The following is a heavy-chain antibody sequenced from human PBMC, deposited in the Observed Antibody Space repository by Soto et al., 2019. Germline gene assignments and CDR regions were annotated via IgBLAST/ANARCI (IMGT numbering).Heavy chain of an antibody. CDR2: ISYDGSNK. CDR1: GFTFSSYS. CDR3: ARGLQGGSQRGYFDY. J-gene: IGHJ4*02. V-gene: IGHV3-30-3*01. D-gene: IGHD1-26*01. Sequence: QVQLVESGGGVGQPGRSLRVSCAASGFTFSSYSMHWVRQAPGKGLEWVAVISYDGSNKYYADSVKGQFTISRDNSENTLYLQMNSLRTEDTAVYYCARGLQGGSQRGYFDYWGQGTLVTVSS.